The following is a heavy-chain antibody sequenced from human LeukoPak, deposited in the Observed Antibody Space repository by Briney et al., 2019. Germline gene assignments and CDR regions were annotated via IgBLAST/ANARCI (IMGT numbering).Heavy chain of an antibody. CDR3: ARIYCGSTSCHYFDY. D-gene: IGHD2-2*01. J-gene: IGHJ4*02. CDR1: GASISSSNW. V-gene: IGHV4-4*02. Sequence: KPSGTLSLTCAVSGASISSSNWWSWVRQPPGKGLEWIGEIHHSGSTNYNPSLKSRVTISVDKSKNQFSLKMTSVTAADTAVYYCARIYCGSTSCHYFDYWGQGTLVTVSS. CDR2: IHHSGST.